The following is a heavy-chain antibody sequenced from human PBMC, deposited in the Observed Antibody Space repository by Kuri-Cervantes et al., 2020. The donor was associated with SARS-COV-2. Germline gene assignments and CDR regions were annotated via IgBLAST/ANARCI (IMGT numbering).Heavy chain of an antibody. J-gene: IGHJ6*02. CDR1: GFTFSNAW. CDR2: TKSKTDGGTT. D-gene: IGHD3-9*01. CDR3: TTIWLFRDIYYYGMDV. V-gene: IGHV3-15*01. Sequence: GESLKISCAASGFTFSNAWMSWVRQAPGKGLEWVGRTKSKTDGGTTDYAAPVKGRFTISRDDSKNTLYLQMNSLKTEDTAVYYCTTIWLFRDIYYYGMDVWGQGTTVTVSS.